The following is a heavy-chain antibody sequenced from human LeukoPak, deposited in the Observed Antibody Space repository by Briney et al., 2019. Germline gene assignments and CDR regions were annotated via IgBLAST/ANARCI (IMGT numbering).Heavy chain of an antibody. D-gene: IGHD3-10*01. J-gene: IGHJ4*02. Sequence: ASVKVSCKASGYTFTSYDINWVRQATGQGLEWMGWMNPNSGNTGYAQKFQGRVTMTRDTSISTAYMELSSLRSEDTAVYYCATEGGYYYGSGSYYFDYWGQGTLVTVSS. CDR1: GYTFTSYD. CDR3: ATEGGYYYGSGSYYFDY. CDR2: MNPNSGNT. V-gene: IGHV1-8*01.